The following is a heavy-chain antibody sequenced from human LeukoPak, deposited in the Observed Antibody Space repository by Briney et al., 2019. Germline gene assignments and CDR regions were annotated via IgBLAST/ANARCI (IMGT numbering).Heavy chain of an antibody. CDR2: INHTGST. J-gene: IGHJ4*02. Sequence: SETLSLTCAVYGGSFSDYYWNWIRQPPGKGLEWIGEINHTGSTNYNPSLKNRVTISVDTSKNQFSLKLSSVTAADTAVYYCWAIVTTIKLDFWGQGTLVTVSS. CDR3: WAIVTTIKLDF. V-gene: IGHV4-34*01. D-gene: IGHD5-12*01. CDR1: GGSFSDYY.